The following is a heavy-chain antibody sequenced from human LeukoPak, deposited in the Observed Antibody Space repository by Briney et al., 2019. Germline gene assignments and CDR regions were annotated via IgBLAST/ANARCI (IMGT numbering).Heavy chain of an antibody. Sequence: GGSLRLSCAASGFTFNNYAMNWVRQAPGKGLEWVSTIGASGGDTYYADSVKGRFTISRDNSKNTLYLQMDSLRAEDTAVYYCAKHYYGSVNHYNAWFDPWGQGTLVTVSS. J-gene: IGHJ5*02. CDR3: AKHYYGSVNHYNAWFDP. CDR1: GFTFNNYA. V-gene: IGHV3-23*01. CDR2: IGASGGDT. D-gene: IGHD3-10*01.